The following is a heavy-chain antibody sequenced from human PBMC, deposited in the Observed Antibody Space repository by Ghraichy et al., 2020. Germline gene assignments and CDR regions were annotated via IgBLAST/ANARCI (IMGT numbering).Heavy chain of an antibody. CDR3: ARERGSGWADY. Sequence: GGSLRLSCAASGFSFRDYYMYWIRQAPGKGLEWLSYISNSGNTIYYADSVKGRFTVSRDNAKNSLYLQMDSLTADDTAVYYCARERGSGWADYWGQGTLVTVSS. CDR1: GFSFRDYY. CDR2: ISNSGNTI. V-gene: IGHV3-11*01. D-gene: IGHD6-19*01. J-gene: IGHJ4*02.